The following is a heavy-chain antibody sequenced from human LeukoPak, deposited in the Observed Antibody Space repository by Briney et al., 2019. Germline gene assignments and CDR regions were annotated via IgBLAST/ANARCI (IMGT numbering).Heavy chain of an antibody. CDR2: IIPIFGTA. Sequence: ASVKVSCKASGGTFSSYAISWVRQAPGQGLEWMGRIIPIFGTANYAQKFQGRVTITTDESTSTAYMELSSLRSEDTAVYYCARVVPAATSTWYSDYWGQGTLVTVSS. CDR3: ARVVPAATSTWYSDY. J-gene: IGHJ4*02. CDR1: GGTFSSYA. V-gene: IGHV1-69*05. D-gene: IGHD2-2*01.